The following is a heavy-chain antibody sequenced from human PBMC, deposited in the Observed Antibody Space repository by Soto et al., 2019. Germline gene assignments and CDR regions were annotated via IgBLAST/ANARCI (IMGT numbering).Heavy chain of an antibody. CDR3: ARQQASGTYFDY. Sequence: PSETLSLTCTVPGGSIRSSGYYWGWIRQPPGKGLEWIGSIYHSGSTYYNPSLDSRVTISVDTSRNRFSLSLTSVTAADTAVYYCARQQASGTYFDYWGQGTLVTVSS. CDR2: IYHSGST. J-gene: IGHJ4*02. D-gene: IGHD1-26*01. CDR1: GGSIRSSGYY. V-gene: IGHV4-39*01.